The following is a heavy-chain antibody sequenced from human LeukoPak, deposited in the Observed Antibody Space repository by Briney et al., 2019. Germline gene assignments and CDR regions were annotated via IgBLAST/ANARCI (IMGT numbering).Heavy chain of an antibody. V-gene: IGHV3-11*01. D-gene: IGHD3-22*01. CDR2: IGGSGSTI. CDR1: GFTFSDYY. CDR3: ARRYYYDNTGSSQTLDY. Sequence: PGGSLRLSCAASGFTFSDYYMSWIRQAPGKGLEWVSYIGGSGSTIYYAESVKGRFTISRDNAKKSLYLQMNSLRAEDTAVYYCARRYYYDNTGSSQTLDYWGQGTLVTVSS. J-gene: IGHJ4*02.